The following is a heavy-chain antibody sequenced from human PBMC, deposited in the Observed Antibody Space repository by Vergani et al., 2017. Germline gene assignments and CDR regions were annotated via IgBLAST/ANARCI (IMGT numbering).Heavy chain of an antibody. V-gene: IGHV3-30*18. J-gene: IGHJ4*02. D-gene: IGHD4-17*01. Sequence: QVQLVESGGGVVQPGRSLRLSCAASGFTFSSYGMHWVRQAPGKGLEWVAVISYDGSNKYYADSVKGRFTISRDNSKNTLYLQMNSLRAEDTAVYYCAKDDGDYGFGYWGQGALVTVSS. CDR1: GFTFSSYG. CDR2: ISYDGSNK. CDR3: AKDDGDYGFGY.